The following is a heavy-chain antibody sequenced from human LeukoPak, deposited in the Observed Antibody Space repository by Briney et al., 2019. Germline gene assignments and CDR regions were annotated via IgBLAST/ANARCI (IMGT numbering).Heavy chain of an antibody. J-gene: IGHJ3*02. D-gene: IGHD4-17*01. CDR2: TSYDGSNK. V-gene: IGHV3-30-3*01. Sequence: GGSLRLSCAASGFTFSSYAMHWVRQAPGKGLEWVAVTSYDGSNKYYADSVKGRFTISRDNSKNTLYLQMNSLRAEDTAVYYCAREGNSYDYGDYVISDDAFDIWGQGTMVTVSS. CDR3: AREGNSYDYGDYVISDDAFDI. CDR1: GFTFSSYA.